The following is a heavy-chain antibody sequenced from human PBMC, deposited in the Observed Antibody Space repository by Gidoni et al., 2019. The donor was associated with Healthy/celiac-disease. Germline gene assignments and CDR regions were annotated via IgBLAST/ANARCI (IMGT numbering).Heavy chain of an antibody. V-gene: IGHV5-51*01. CDR3: ARQGLITMVRGATGSRKGVYFDL. CDR1: GYSFTSYW. Sequence: EVQLVQSGAEVKKPGESLKISCKGSGYSFTSYWIGCVRQMPGKGLEWMGIIYPGDSDTRYSPSFQGQVTISADKSISTAYLQWSSLKASDTAMYYCARQGLITMVRGATGSRKGVYFDLWGRGTLVTVSS. D-gene: IGHD3-10*01. J-gene: IGHJ2*01. CDR2: IYPGDSDT.